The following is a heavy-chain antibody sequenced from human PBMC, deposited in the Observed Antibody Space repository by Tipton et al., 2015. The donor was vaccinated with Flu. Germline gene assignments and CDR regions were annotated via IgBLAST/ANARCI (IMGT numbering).Heavy chain of an antibody. Sequence: TLSLTCTVSGGSTNYYFWNWIRQPPGKGLEWIGHIYFSGTTNYNPSLKSRVTISVDTSKTQVSLRLSSVTAADTAVYFCARDWSEFPRAIDSWGQGILVTVSS. CDR2: IYFSGTT. CDR1: GGSTNYYF. V-gene: IGHV4-59*01. J-gene: IGHJ4*02. CDR3: ARDWSEFPRAIDS. D-gene: IGHD2-21*01.